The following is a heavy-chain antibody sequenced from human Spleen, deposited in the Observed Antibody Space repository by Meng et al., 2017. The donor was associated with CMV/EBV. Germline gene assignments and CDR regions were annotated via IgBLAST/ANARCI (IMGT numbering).Heavy chain of an antibody. J-gene: IGHJ4*02. CDR3: ASLRLEFDY. CDR1: GGSFSDDH. D-gene: IGHD4-11*01. CDR2: ISQRGNN. V-gene: IGHV4-34*01. Sequence: SETLSLTCAVYGGSFSDDHWTWIRQSPGKGLEWVGDISQRGNNNNHPSLKSRVTMSLDTSKNQFSLKLSSVTAADTAVYYCASLRLEFDYWGQGTLVTVSS.